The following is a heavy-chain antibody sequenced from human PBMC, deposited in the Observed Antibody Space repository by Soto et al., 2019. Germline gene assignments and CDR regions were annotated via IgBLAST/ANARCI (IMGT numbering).Heavy chain of an antibody. CDR2: ISSSSSTI. J-gene: IGHJ3*02. CDR1: GFTFSSYS. D-gene: IGHD2-15*01. V-gene: IGHV3-48*01. Sequence: EVQLVESGGGLVQPGGSLRLSCAASGFTFSSYSMNWVRQAPGKGLEWVSDISSSSSTIYYADSVKGRFTISRDNAKNSLYLQMNSLRAEDTAVYYCARDHIVVVVAATDAFDIWGQGTMVTVSS. CDR3: ARDHIVVVVAATDAFDI.